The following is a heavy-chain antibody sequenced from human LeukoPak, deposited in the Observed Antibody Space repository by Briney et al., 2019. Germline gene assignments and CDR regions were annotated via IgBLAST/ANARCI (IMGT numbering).Heavy chain of an antibody. CDR3: ARWGFSSGYYASFFDY. V-gene: IGHV5-51*01. D-gene: IGHD3-22*01. CDR1: GYSFTSYW. CDR2: IYPGDSDT. Sequence: GESLKISCKGPGYSFTSYWIGWVRQMPGKGLEWMGIIYPGDSDTRYSPSFPGQVTISADKSISTDYLQWSSLKASDTAMYYCARWGFSSGYYASFFDYWGQGTLVTVSS. J-gene: IGHJ4*02.